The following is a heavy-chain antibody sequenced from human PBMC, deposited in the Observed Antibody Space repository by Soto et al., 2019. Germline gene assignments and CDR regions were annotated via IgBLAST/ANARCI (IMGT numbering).Heavy chain of an antibody. Sequence: PGGSLRLSCAASGFYFSSYGMHWVRQAPDRGLEWVAAISYHGKTIYYADSVKGRFTISRDNSKNTVYLQMNTLRTEDTAVYYCTKDPHFDFWGQGTLVTVSS. CDR1: GFYFSSYG. J-gene: IGHJ4*02. CDR2: ISYHGKTI. V-gene: IGHV3-30*18. CDR3: TKDPHFDF.